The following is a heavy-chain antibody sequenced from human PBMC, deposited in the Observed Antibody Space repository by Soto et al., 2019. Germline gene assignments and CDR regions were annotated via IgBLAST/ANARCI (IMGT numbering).Heavy chain of an antibody. D-gene: IGHD3-22*01. V-gene: IGHV3-72*01. Sequence: SLRLSCSVSGFTLSDHYIDWVRQAPGKGLEWVGRSRNQANGYSTIYAASVKGRFTTSRDDSKNLVYLQMESLRTGDTAVYYCVRDTYFSDSSSYTRCFDFWGQGALVTVS. J-gene: IGHJ4*02. CDR1: GFTLSDHY. CDR3: VRDTYFSDSSSYTRCFDF. CDR2: SRNQANGYST.